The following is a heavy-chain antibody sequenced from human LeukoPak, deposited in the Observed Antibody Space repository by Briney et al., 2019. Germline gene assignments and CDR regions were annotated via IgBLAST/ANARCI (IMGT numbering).Heavy chain of an antibody. J-gene: IGHJ4*02. CDR2: IDAAGDT. D-gene: IGHD6-6*01. CDR1: GYTFSDHD. Sequence: GGPQRLPCAASGYTFSDHDKHWARHSTGKALEWLTAIDAAGDTYFPGFVKGRFTISREDAKNSLYLQMNDLSPGDTAVYYCARALEGNARPLDSWGQGTLVTVSS. V-gene: IGHV3-13*01. CDR3: ARALEGNARPLDS.